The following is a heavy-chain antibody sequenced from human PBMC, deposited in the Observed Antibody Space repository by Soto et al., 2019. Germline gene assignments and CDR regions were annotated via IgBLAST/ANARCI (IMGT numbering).Heavy chain of an antibody. J-gene: IGHJ4*02. CDR2: IDWDDDK. CDR3: ARIPDAKYYFDY. V-gene: IGHV2-70*01. CDR1: GFSLSTSGMC. Sequence: SGPTLVNPTQTLTLTRTFSGFSLSTSGMCVSWIRQPPGKALEWLALIDWDDDKYYSTSLKTRLTISKDTSKNQVVLTMTNMDPVDTATYYCARIPDAKYYFDYWGQGTLVTVSS.